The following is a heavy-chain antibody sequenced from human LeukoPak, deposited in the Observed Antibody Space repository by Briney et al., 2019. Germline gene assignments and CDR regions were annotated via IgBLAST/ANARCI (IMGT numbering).Heavy chain of an antibody. D-gene: IGHD3/OR15-3a*01. V-gene: IGHV4-39*01. CDR2: IYYTGNT. CDR1: GVSISSSNSY. CDR3: ARQTGSGLFILL. J-gene: IGHJ4*02. Sequence: SETLSLTCTVSGVSISSSNSYWGWIRQPPGKGLEWIGSIYYTGNTYYNASLKSQVSISIDTSKNQFSLKLTSVTAADTSVYYCARQTGSGLFILLGGQGTLVTVSS.